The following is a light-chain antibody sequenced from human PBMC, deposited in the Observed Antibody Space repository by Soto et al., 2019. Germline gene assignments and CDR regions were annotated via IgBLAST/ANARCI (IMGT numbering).Light chain of an antibody. V-gene: IGLV2-14*01. Sequence: QSALTQSPSASGSPGQSVTISCTGTSSDVGGHNYVSWYQQDPGKAPKLVICEVSNRPSGVSSRFSGSKSGNTASLTISGLRAEDEADYYCTSFTTTNIGVFGGGTKLTV. CDR2: EVS. J-gene: IGLJ3*02. CDR3: TSFTTTNIGV. CDR1: SSDVGGHNY.